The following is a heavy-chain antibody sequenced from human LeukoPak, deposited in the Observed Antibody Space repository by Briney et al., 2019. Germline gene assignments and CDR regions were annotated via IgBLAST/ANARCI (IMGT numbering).Heavy chain of an antibody. CDR3: ARRGTAYDY. Sequence: KSSETLSLTCAVYGGSFSGYYWSWIRQPPGKGLEWIGEINHSGSTNYNPSLKSRVTISVDTSKNQFSLKLSSVTAADTAVYYCARRGTAYDYWGQGTLVTVSS. J-gene: IGHJ4*02. D-gene: IGHD5-18*01. CDR1: GGSFSGYY. V-gene: IGHV4-34*01. CDR2: INHSGST.